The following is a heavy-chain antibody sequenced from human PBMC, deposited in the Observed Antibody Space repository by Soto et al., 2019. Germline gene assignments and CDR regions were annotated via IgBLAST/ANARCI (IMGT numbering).Heavy chain of an antibody. CDR2: INGGDSDT. J-gene: IGHJ4*02. D-gene: IGHD3-22*01. Sequence: TGESLKISCKGSGYSFTNYWIAWVRQMPGRGLEWMGIINGGDSDTRYSPSFQGQVIVSVDKSITTAYLQWSSLKASDTAVYYCARPASNGYYEYWGQGTPVTVSS. CDR1: GYSFTNYW. V-gene: IGHV5-51*01. CDR3: ARPASNGYYEY.